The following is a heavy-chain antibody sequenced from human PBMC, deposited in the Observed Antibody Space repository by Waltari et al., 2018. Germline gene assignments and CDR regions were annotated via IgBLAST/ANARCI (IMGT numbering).Heavy chain of an antibody. CDR2: IYYSGST. CDR3: AREGRDYYYMDV. CDR1: GGSISSYY. J-gene: IGHJ6*03. Sequence: QVQLQESGSGLVKPSETLSLTCTVSGGSISSYYWSWIRQPPGKGLEWIGYIYYSGSTNYNPSLKSRVTISVDTSKNQFSLKLSSVTAADTAVYYCAREGRDYYYMDVWGKGTTVTVSS. V-gene: IGHV4-59*01.